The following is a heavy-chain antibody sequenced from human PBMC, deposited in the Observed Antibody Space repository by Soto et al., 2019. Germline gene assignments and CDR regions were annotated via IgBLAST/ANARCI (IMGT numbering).Heavy chain of an antibody. V-gene: IGHV1-3*05. D-gene: IGHD2-21*02. Sequence: QVQLVQSGAEEKKPGASVKVSCKASGYTFTSYAMHWVRQAPGQRLEWMGWINAGNGNTKYSQKFQGRVTITRDTSASTASTELSSLRSEDTAVYYCARRIVVVTALDYWGQGTLVTFSS. CDR3: ARRIVVVTALDY. CDR2: INAGNGNT. J-gene: IGHJ4*02. CDR1: GYTFTSYA.